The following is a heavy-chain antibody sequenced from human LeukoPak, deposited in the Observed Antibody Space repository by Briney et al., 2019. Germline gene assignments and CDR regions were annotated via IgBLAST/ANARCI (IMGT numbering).Heavy chain of an antibody. CDR1: GYTFTGYY. Sequence: GASVKVSCKASGYTFTGYYMHWVRKTPGQGLEWMGWINPNTGDTNYGRKFQGRVTMTRDTSINTAYMELHSLRSDDTAVYYCARSRRVGNGEYPDYWGQGTLVTVSS. CDR2: INPNTGDT. CDR3: ARSRRVGNGEYPDY. V-gene: IGHV1-2*02. D-gene: IGHD3-10*01. J-gene: IGHJ4*02.